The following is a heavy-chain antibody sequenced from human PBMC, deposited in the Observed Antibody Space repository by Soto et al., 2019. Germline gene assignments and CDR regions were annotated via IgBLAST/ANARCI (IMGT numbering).Heavy chain of an antibody. CDR3: AIAFDI. Sequence: PGGSLRLPCASSGFTFSDYFMTWMRQAPGKGLEWVSYISSSGDTKYYADSVKGRFTVSRDNTRKSMYLQMNSLRAEDTAVYHCAIAFDIWGQGTVVT. CDR2: ISSSGDTK. J-gene: IGHJ3*02. CDR1: GFTFSDYF. V-gene: IGHV3-11*01.